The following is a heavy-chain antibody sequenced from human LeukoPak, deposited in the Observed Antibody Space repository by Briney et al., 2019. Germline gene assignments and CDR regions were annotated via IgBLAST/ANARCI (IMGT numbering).Heavy chain of an antibody. CDR1: GGSISSYY. Sequence: SETLSLTCTVSGGSISSYYWSWIRQPPGKGLEWIGYIYYSGSTNYNPSLKSRVTISVDTSKNQFSLKLSSVTAADTAVYYCARDGRYYYDRLGFDYWGQGTLVTVSS. V-gene: IGHV4-59*01. CDR3: ARDGRYYYDRLGFDY. D-gene: IGHD3-22*01. CDR2: IYYSGST. J-gene: IGHJ4*02.